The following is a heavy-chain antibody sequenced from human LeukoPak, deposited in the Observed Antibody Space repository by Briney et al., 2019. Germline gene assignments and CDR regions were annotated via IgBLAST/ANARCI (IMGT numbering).Heavy chain of an antibody. CDR1: GGSFSGSY. Sequence: SETLSLTCAVYGGSFSGSYWSWIRQPQGKGLEWMGEINNSGSTNYNPSLKSRVTISVDTSKNQFSLKLSSVTAADTAVYYCARGSRITIFGVVIKGHDYWGQGTLVTVSS. D-gene: IGHD3-3*01. CDR3: ARGSRITIFGVVIKGHDY. V-gene: IGHV4-34*01. CDR2: INNSGST. J-gene: IGHJ4*02.